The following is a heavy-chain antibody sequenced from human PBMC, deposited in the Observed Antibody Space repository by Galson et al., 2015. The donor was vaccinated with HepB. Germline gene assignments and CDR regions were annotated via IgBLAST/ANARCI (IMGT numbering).Heavy chain of an antibody. CDR3: ARVNYDFWNGLKGTFDI. CDR2: ISGGGST. J-gene: IGHJ3*02. Sequence: SLRLSCAASGVSVSSNYLTWVRQAPGKRLEWVSVISGGGSTDYAASVPGRFTVSRHTSENTLYLQMNSLRPEDTAVYYCARVNYDFWNGLKGTFDIRGQGTMVTVSS. CDR1: GVSVSSNY. D-gene: IGHD3-3*01. V-gene: IGHV3-53*04.